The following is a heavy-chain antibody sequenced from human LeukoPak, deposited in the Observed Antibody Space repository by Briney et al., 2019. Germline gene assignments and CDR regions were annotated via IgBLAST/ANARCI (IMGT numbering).Heavy chain of an antibody. J-gene: IGHJ6*02. D-gene: IGHD5-18*01. CDR1: GYTFTSYG. V-gene: IGHV1-18*01. Sequence: GASVKVSCKASGYTFTSYGISWVRQAPGQGLEWMGWISAYNGNTNYAQKLQGRVTMTPDTSTSTAYMELRSLRSDDTAVYYCARDDSYGRKYYYGMDAWGQGTTVTVSS. CDR2: ISAYNGNT. CDR3: ARDDSYGRKYYYGMDA.